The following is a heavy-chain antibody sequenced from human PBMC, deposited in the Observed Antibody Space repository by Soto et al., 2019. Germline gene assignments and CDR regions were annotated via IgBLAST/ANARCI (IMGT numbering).Heavy chain of an antibody. CDR3: GYYYGMDV. CDR2: IYWDDDK. J-gene: IGHJ6*02. D-gene: IGHD2-2*01. V-gene: IGHV2-5*02. Sequence: QITLKESGPTLVKPTQTLTLTCTFSGFSLSTSGVGVGRIRQPPGKALEWLALIYWDDDKRYSPSLKSRLTITKDTSKNQTWDGVSGLASVTVVPATGGYYYGMDVWGQGTTVTVSS. CDR1: GFSLSTSGVG.